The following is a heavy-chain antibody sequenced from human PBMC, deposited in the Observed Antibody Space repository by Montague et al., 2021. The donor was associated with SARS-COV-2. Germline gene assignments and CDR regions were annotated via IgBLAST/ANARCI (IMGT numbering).Heavy chain of an antibody. CDR1: GGPISGSSDY. CDR2: VYYSGNT. V-gene: IGHV4-39*01. Sequence: SETLSLTCTVTGGPISGSSDYWGWIRQSPGKGLEWIASVYYSGNTYYSPSLKSRLTISVDTSKNQFSLTLNSVTAADTALYYCARREYSYGWGDWGQGTLVTVSS. J-gene: IGHJ4*02. D-gene: IGHD5-18*01. CDR3: ARREYSYGWGD.